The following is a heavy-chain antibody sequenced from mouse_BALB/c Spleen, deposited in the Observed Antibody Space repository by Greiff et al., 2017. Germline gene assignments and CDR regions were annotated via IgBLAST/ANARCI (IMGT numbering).Heavy chain of an antibody. J-gene: IGHJ1*01. CDR2: IYPGDGDT. CDR3: ARKEYGNYWYFDV. CDR1: GYAFSSYW. Sequence: LQESGAELVRPGSSVKISCKASGYAFSSYWMNWVKQRPGQGLEWIGQIYPGDGDTNYNGKFKGKATLTADKSSSTAYMQLSSLTSEDSAVYFCARKEYGNYWYFDVWGAGTTVTVSS. D-gene: IGHD2-10*02. V-gene: IGHV1-80*01.